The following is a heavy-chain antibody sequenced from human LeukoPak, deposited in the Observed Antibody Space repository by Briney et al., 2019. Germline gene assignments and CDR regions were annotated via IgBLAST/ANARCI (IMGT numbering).Heavy chain of an antibody. CDR3: ARDRPGQYYFDS. Sequence: GGSLRLSCVGSGFTFSADSMNWVRQAPDKGLEWISYISRIGSTTYYGDSVKGRSTISRDNAKNSVFLQLNSLRDEDTAVYFCARDRPGQYYFDSWGKGALVIVSS. CDR1: GFTFSADS. D-gene: IGHD1-14*01. V-gene: IGHV3-48*02. CDR2: ISRIGSTT. J-gene: IGHJ4*02.